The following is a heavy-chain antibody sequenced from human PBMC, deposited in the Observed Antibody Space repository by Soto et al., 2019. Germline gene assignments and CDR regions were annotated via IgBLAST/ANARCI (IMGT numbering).Heavy chain of an antibody. D-gene: IGHD4-4*01. CDR3: ARDRPPFAVTGDDFDI. Sequence: QVQLVESGGGVVQPGRSLRLSCAASGFTFSNYGMHWVRQAPGKGLEWVAVIWYDGSNKYFADSVKGRFTISRDNSKNTLYLQMNSLRAEDTAVYYCARDRPPFAVTGDDFDIWGQGTMLTVSS. J-gene: IGHJ3*02. CDR2: IWYDGSNK. V-gene: IGHV3-33*01. CDR1: GFTFSNYG.